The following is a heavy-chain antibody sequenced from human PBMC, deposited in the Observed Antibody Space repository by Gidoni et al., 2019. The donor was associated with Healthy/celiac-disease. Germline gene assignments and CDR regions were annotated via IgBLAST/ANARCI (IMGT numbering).Heavy chain of an antibody. CDR3: ARDRGYYYDSSGPTLDY. D-gene: IGHD3-22*01. V-gene: IGHV1-18*01. Sequence: QVQLVQSGAEVKKPGASVKVSCKAAGYTFTSYGISWVRQAPGQGLEWMGWISAYNGNTNYAQKLQGRVTMTTDTSTSTAYMELRSLRSDDTAVYYCARDRGYYYDSSGPTLDYWGQGTLVTVSS. CDR2: ISAYNGNT. J-gene: IGHJ4*02. CDR1: GYTFTSYG.